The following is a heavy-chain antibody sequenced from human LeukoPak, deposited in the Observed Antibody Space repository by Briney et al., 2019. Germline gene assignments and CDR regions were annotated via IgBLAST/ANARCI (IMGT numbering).Heavy chain of an antibody. D-gene: IGHD2-15*01. J-gene: IGHJ6*02. CDR2: IYYSGST. CDR1: GGSISSYY. CDR3: ARGSHCSGGSCYFWPYYYGMDV. Sequence: PSETLSLTCTVSGGSISSYYWSWIRQPPGKGLEWIGYIYYSGSTNYNPSLKSRVTISVDTSKNQFSLKLSSVTAADTAVYYCARGSHCSGGSCYFWPYYYGMDVWGQGTTVTASS. V-gene: IGHV4-59*01.